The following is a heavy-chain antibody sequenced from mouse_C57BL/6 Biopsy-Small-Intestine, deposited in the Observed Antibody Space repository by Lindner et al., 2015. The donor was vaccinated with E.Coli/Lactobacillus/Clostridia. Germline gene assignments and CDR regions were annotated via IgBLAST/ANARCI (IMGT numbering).Heavy chain of an antibody. J-gene: IGHJ4*01. Sequence: VQLQESGPELVKPGASVNISCKTSGFAFSTSWMNWVKQRPGEGLEWIGRIYPGDGETNYYGNFKGKATLTADKSPSTAYLQLSSLTSEDSAVYFCARSHYGFSYGYSLDLWGQGTSVTVSS. CDR2: IYPGDGET. CDR3: ARSHYGFSYGYSLDL. CDR1: GFAFSTSW. V-gene: IGHV1-82*01. D-gene: IGHD1-1*01.